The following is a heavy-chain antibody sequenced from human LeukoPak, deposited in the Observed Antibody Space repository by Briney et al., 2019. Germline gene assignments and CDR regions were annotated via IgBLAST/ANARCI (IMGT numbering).Heavy chain of an antibody. CDR3: ARDGGRKDDY. D-gene: IGHD1-1*01. CDR2: ISWNSGVI. Sequence: GGSLRLSCAASGFTFDDYAMHWVRQAPGKSLEWVSGISWNSGVIGYADSVKGRFTISRDNAKNSLYLQMNSLGAEDTAVYYCARDGGRKDDYWGQGTLVTVSS. V-gene: IGHV3-9*01. CDR1: GFTFDDYA. J-gene: IGHJ4*02.